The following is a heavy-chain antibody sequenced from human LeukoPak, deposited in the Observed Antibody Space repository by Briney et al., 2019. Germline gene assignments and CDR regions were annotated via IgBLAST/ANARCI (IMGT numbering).Heavy chain of an antibody. Sequence: GGSLRLSCAASGFTFTSYEMNWVRQAPGKGLEWVAVISYDGTIRNYADSVKGRFTISRDNSKNTLYLQMNSLTAEDTALYYCAKGGCSSTTCYLANPWGQGTLVTVSS. CDR3: AKGGCSSTTCYLANP. J-gene: IGHJ5*02. V-gene: IGHV3-30*18. CDR1: GFTFTSYE. D-gene: IGHD2-2*01. CDR2: ISYDGTIR.